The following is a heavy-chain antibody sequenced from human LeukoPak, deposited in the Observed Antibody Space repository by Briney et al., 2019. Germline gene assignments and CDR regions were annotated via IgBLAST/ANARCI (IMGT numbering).Heavy chain of an antibody. J-gene: IGHJ6*03. CDR2: ISAYNGNT. Sequence: ASVKVSCKASGYTFTNYGISWVRQAPGQGLEWMGWISAYNGNTHYAQNLQGRVTMTTDTSTSTAYMEVRSLRSDDTAVYYCARWQGRRYYYYYYMDVWGKGTTVTVSS. D-gene: IGHD3-10*01. CDR1: GYTFTNYG. CDR3: ARWQGRRYYYYYYMDV. V-gene: IGHV1-18*01.